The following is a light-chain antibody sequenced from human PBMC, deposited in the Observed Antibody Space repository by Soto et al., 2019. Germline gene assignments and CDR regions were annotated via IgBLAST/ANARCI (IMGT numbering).Light chain of an antibody. J-gene: IGLJ2*01. Sequence: QSVLTQPPSVSGAPGQRVTISCTGSSSNIGAGYDVHWYQQLPGTAPKLLIYGNSHRPSGVPDRFSGSKSGTSASLAITGLQAEDEADYYCQSYDNRLPGSVVFGGGTKLTVL. CDR3: QSYDNRLPGSVV. CDR2: GNS. V-gene: IGLV1-40*01. CDR1: SSNIGAGYD.